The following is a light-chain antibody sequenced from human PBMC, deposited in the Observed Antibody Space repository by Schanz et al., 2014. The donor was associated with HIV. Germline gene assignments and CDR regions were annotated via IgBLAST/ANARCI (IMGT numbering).Light chain of an antibody. Sequence: SYELTQPPSVSVAPGKTARITCGGNNIGSKSVHWYQQKPGQSPVLVIYQDTKRPSGIPERFSGSNSGNTATLTISGTQAMDEADYYCQAWDSSTAYVVFGGGTKLTVL. CDR3: QAWDSSTAYVV. CDR1: NIGSKS. CDR2: QDT. V-gene: IGLV3-21*01. J-gene: IGLJ2*01.